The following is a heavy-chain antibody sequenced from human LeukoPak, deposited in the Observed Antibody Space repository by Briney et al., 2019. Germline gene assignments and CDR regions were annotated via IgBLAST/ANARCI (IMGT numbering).Heavy chain of an antibody. CDR2: ISCSGGST. D-gene: IGHD1-26*01. CDR1: GFAFSSYA. CDR3: AKDGESGSYPDY. J-gene: IGHJ4*02. V-gene: IGHV3-23*01. Sequence: GGSLRLSCTASGFAFSSYAMSWVRQAPGKGLEWVSAISCSGGSTYSADSVKGRFTISRDNSKNTLYLQMNSLGAEDSAVYYCAKDGESGSYPDYWGQGTLVTVSS.